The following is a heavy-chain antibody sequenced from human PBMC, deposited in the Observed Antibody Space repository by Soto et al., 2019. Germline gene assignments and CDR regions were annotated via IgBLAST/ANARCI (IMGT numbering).Heavy chain of an antibody. CDR2: IWYDGSNK. CDR3: ARKRGRIAAAGLDY. J-gene: IGHJ4*02. CDR1: GFTFSSYG. Sequence: QVQLVESGGGVVQPGRSLRLSCAASGFTFSSYGMHWVRQAPGKGLEWVAVIWYDGSNKYYADSVKGRFTISRDNSKNTLYLQMNSLRAEDTAVYYCARKRGRIAAAGLDYWGQGTLVTVSS. V-gene: IGHV3-33*01. D-gene: IGHD6-13*01.